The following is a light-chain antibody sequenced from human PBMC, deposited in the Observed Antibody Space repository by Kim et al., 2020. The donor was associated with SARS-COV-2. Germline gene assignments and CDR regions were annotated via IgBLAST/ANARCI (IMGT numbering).Light chain of an antibody. Sequence: PAPTSCSSSQSRVSSDGNTYLNWFHQRRGQAPLRLIYKVSNRDSGVADRLSGRGSGTDFILKSSRVEAEDVGVDYCMQGTRWPVTFGPGTKVYIK. CDR2: KVS. CDR1: QSRVSSDGNTY. CDR3: MQGTRWPVT. V-gene: IGKV2-30*01. J-gene: IGKJ1*01.